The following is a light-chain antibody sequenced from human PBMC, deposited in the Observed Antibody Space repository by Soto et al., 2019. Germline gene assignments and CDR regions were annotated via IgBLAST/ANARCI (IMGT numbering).Light chain of an antibody. CDR2: GAS. J-gene: IGKJ1*01. V-gene: IGKV3-20*01. Sequence: EIVLTQSPGTLSLSPGERASLSCRASQSIANSLAWYQQKPGQAPRLLIFGASNRATGIPDRFSGSGSGTDFTLTISRLEPKDFAVYHCQQYGGSPRTFGQGTKVERK. CDR3: QQYGGSPRT. CDR1: QSIANS.